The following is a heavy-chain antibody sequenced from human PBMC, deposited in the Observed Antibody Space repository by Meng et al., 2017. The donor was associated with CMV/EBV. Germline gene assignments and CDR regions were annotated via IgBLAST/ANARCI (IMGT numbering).Heavy chain of an antibody. J-gene: IGHJ4*02. V-gene: IGHV4-34*01. CDR3: ARGRLGYCSGGSCYTGRFFYFDY. CDR2: INHSGST. Sequence: GSLRLSCAVYGGSFSGYYWSWIRQPPGKGLEWIGEINHSGSTNYNPSLKSRVTISVDTSKNQFSLKLSSVTAADTAVYYCARGRLGYCSGGSCYTGRFFYFDYWGRERWSPSPQ. D-gene: IGHD2-15*01. CDR1: GGSFSGYY.